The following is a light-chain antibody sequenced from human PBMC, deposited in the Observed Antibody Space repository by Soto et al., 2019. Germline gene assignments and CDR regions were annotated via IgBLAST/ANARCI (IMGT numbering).Light chain of an antibody. J-gene: IGLJ2*01. CDR3: QTWGTGIGV. CDR1: SGHSSYA. Sequence: QLVLTQSPSASASLGASVKLTCTLSSGHSSYAIAWHQQQPEKGPRYLMKLNTDGSHSKGDGIPDRFSGSTSGAECYLTISSVHSQDEAHYYCQTWGTGIGVFGGGTKLTVL. CDR2: LNTDGSH. V-gene: IGLV4-69*01.